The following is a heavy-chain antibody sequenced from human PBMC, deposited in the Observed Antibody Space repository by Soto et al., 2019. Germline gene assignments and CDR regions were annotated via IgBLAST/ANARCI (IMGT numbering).Heavy chain of an antibody. CDR1: GFSFSDYA. CDR2: ISRTGDSA. V-gene: IGHV3-23*01. J-gene: IGHJ5*01. D-gene: IGHD3-22*01. CDR3: AKGPAGSGDYHNWFDS. Sequence: EVHLLESGGALVQPGGSLTLSCAASGFSFSDYAMSWVRQAPGKGLEWVSSISRTGDSAYYADSVKGRFAISRDRSKNWLSLQVNSLRVEDTAVYYCAKGPAGSGDYHNWFDSWGQGTLITVSS.